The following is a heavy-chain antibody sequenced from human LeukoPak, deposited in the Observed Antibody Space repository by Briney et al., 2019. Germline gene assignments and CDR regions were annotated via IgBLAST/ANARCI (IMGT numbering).Heavy chain of an antibody. CDR1: GGSISSGSYY. CDR2: IYTSGST. V-gene: IGHV4-61*02. Sequence: KPSQTLSLTCTVSGGSISSGSYYWSWIRQPAGKGLEWIGRIYTSGSTNYNPSLKSRVTISVDTSKSQFSLKLSSVTAADTAIYYCARGGYYGSGNDFRFDPWGQGTLVTVSS. J-gene: IGHJ5*02. CDR3: ARGGYYGSGNDFRFDP. D-gene: IGHD3-10*01.